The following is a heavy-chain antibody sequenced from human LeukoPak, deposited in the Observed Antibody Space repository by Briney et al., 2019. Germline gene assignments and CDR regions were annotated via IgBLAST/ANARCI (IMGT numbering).Heavy chain of an antibody. CDR1: GYSISSGYY. Sequence: PSETLFLTCTVSGYSISSGYYWGWIRQPPGKGLEWIGSIYHSGSTYYNPSLKSRVTISVDTSKNQFSLKLSSVTAADTAVYYCARDWAAARGYYFDYWGQGTLVTVSS. J-gene: IGHJ4*02. V-gene: IGHV4-38-2*02. D-gene: IGHD2-2*01. CDR2: IYHSGST. CDR3: ARDWAAARGYYFDY.